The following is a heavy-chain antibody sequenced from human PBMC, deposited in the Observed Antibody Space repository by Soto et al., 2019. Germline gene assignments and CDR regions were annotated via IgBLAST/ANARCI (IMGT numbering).Heavy chain of an antibody. CDR1: GFTFSSYS. CDR3: AREIAVAGNY. V-gene: IGHV3-21*01. D-gene: IGHD6-19*01. J-gene: IGHJ4*02. CDR2: ISSSSSYI. Sequence: GGSLRLSCAASGFTFSSYSMNWVRQAPVKGLEWVSSISSSSSYIYYADSVKGRFTISRDNAKNSLYLQMNSLRAEDTAVYYCAREIAVAGNYWAQRTLVTVSA.